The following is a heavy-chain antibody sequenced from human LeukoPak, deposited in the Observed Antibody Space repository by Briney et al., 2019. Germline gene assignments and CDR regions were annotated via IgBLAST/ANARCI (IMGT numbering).Heavy chain of an antibody. V-gene: IGHV1-69*13. CDR1: GGTFSSYA. CDR2: IIPISGTA. CDR3: ARVVQLEPPRADAFDI. J-gene: IGHJ3*02. Sequence: SVKVSCKASGGTFSSYAISWVRQAPGQGLEWMGGIIPISGTANYAQKFQGRVTITADESTSTAYMELSSLRSEDTAVYYCARVVQLEPPRADAFDIWGQGTMVTVSS. D-gene: IGHD1-1*01.